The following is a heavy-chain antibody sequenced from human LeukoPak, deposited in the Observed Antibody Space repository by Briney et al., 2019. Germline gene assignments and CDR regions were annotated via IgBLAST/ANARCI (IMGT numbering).Heavy chain of an antibody. J-gene: IGHJ2*01. CDR2: ISGSGGST. CDR1: GFTFSSYA. D-gene: IGHD1-26*01. CDR3: AKDTVGATLYSDPGYFDL. V-gene: IGHV3-23*01. Sequence: GGSLRLSCAASGFTFSSYAMSWVRQAPGKGLEWVSAISGSGGSTYYADSVKGRFTISRDNSKNTLYLQMDSLRAEDTAVYYCAKDTVGATLYSDPGYFDLWGRGTLVTVSS.